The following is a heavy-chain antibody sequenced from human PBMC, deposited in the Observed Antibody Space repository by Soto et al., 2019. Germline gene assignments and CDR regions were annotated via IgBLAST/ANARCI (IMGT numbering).Heavy chain of an antibody. Sequence: QVQLQESGPGLVKPSGTLSLTCAVSGGSISSSNWWCWVRQPPGKGPEWFGEIYHSGSTNYNPSLTSRVTISVDESKNQFSLKLSSVTAADTAVYYCARAGRGYCSGGSCYSGLHGMDVWGQGTTVTFSS. CDR1: GGSISSSNW. CDR3: ARAGRGYCSGGSCYSGLHGMDV. V-gene: IGHV4-4*02. D-gene: IGHD2-15*01. CDR2: IYHSGST. J-gene: IGHJ6*02.